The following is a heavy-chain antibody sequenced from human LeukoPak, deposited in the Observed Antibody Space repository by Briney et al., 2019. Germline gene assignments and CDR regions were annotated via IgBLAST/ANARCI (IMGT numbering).Heavy chain of an antibody. CDR1: GGSFSGYY. V-gene: IGHV4-34*01. Sequence: PSETLSLTCAVYGGSFSGYYWSWIRQPPGKGLEWIGEINHSGSTNYNPSLKSRVTISVDTSKNQFSLKLSSVTAADTAVYYCARRYGNKYTYYDYFWVKHQAPSRFDPWGQETLVTVSS. J-gene: IGHJ5*02. D-gene: IGHD3-16*01. CDR3: ARRYGNKYTYYDYFWVKHQAPSRFDP. CDR2: INHSGST.